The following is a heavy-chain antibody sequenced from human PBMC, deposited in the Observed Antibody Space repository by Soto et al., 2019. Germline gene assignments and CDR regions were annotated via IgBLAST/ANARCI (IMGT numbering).Heavy chain of an antibody. CDR2: IKSKIDGETT. CDR3: TTLGHYYDSSPLDV. J-gene: IGHJ6*02. V-gene: IGHV3-15*07. D-gene: IGHD3-22*01. CDR1: GFTFSNAW. Sequence: GGSLRLSCAASGFTFSNAWMNWVRQAPGKGLEWVGHIKSKIDGETTDYAAPVKGRFTISRDDSKNTLYLQMNSLETEDTAVYYCTTLGHYYDSSPLDVWGQGTTVTVSS.